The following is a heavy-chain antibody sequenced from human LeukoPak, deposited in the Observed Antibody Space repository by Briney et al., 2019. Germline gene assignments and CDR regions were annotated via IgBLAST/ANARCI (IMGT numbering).Heavy chain of an antibody. CDR3: ARGRGLVIFDY. J-gene: IGHJ4*02. V-gene: IGHV1-69*13. D-gene: IGHD3/OR15-3a*01. CDR1: GGTFSSYA. CDR2: IIPIFGTA. Sequence: ASVKVSCKASGGTFSSYAISWVRQAPGQGREWMGGIIPIFGTANYAQKFQGRVTITADESTSTAYMELSSLRSEDTAVYYCARGRGLVIFDYWGQGTLATVSS.